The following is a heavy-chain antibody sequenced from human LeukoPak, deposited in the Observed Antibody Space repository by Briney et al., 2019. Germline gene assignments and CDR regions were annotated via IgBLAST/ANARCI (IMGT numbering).Heavy chain of an antibody. CDR2: IYSGGST. CDR3: ARDHSEYSSGWPYYYYYYMDV. D-gene: IGHD6-19*01. Sequence: TGGSLRLSCAASGFTVSSNYMSWVRQAPGKGLEWVSVIYSGGSTYYADSVKGRFTISRDNPKNTLYLQMNSLRAEDTAVYYCARDHSEYSSGWPYYYYYYMDVWGKGTTVTVSS. V-gene: IGHV3-66*02. J-gene: IGHJ6*03. CDR1: GFTVSSNY.